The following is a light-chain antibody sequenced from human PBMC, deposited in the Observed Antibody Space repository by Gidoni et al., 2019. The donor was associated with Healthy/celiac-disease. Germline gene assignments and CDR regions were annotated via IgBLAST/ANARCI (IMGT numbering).Light chain of an antibody. CDR2: GAS. CDR3: QQYGSSPT. CDR1: QSVSSSY. V-gene: IGKV3-20*01. Sequence: VVLTQPPGTLSLSPGERATLSCRASQSVSSSYLAWYQQKPGQAPRLLIYGASSRATGIPDRFSGSGSGTDFTLTISRLEPEDCAVYYCQQYGSSPTFGGGTKVEIK. J-gene: IGKJ4*01.